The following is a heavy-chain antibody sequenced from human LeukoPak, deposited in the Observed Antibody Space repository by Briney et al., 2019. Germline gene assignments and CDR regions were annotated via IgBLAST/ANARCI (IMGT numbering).Heavy chain of an antibody. CDR1: GGSISSYY. V-gene: IGHV4-4*07. Sequence: SETLSLTCTVSGGSISSYYWSWIRQPAGKGLEWIGRIYTSGSTNYNPSLKSRVTMSVDTSKNQFSLKLSSVTAADTAVYYCARELGFLVAAAGQARRHYYYMDVWGKGTTVTISS. CDR2: IYTSGST. D-gene: IGHD6-13*01. CDR3: ARELGFLVAAAGQARRHYYYMDV. J-gene: IGHJ6*03.